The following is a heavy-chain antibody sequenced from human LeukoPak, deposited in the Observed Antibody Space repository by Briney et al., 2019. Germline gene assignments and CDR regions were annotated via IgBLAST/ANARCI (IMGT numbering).Heavy chain of an antibody. CDR1: GYSISSGYY. V-gene: IGHV4-38-2*02. CDR3: ARGIGYYDFWSGYYIFDY. J-gene: IGHJ4*02. CDR2: INHSGST. Sequence: SETLSLTCTVSGYSISSGYYWGWIRQPPGKGLEWIGEINHSGSTNYNPSLKSRVTISVDTSKNQFSLKLSSVTAADTAVYYCARGIGYYDFWSGYYIFDYWGQGTLVTVSS. D-gene: IGHD3-3*01.